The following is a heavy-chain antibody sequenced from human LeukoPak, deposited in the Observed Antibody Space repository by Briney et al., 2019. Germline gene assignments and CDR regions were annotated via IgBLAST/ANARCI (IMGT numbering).Heavy chain of an antibody. Sequence: PGGSLRLSCAASGFTFSSYWMRWVRQAPGKGLEWVANIKEDGTEKYYVDYVKGRFTISRDKATNALYLQMHSLRAEDPAVYYCATGGSRYGNWGQGTLVTVSS. CDR1: GFTFSSYW. J-gene: IGHJ4*02. V-gene: IGHV3-7*04. D-gene: IGHD3-10*01. CDR3: ATGGSRYGN. CDR2: IKEDGTEK.